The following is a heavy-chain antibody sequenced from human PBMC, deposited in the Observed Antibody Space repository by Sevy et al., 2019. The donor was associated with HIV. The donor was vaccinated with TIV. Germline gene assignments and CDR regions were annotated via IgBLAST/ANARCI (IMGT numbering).Heavy chain of an antibody. CDR3: ARDLWYSSSSGGGYYYYMDV. J-gene: IGHJ6*03. V-gene: IGHV3-7*03. CDR1: GFTFSSYW. D-gene: IGHD6-6*01. Sequence: GGSLRLSCAASGFTFSSYWMSWVRQAPGKGLEWVANIKQDGSEKYYVDSVKGRFTISRDNAKNSLYLQMNSLRAEDTAVYYCARDLWYSSSSGGGYYYYMDVWGKGTTVTVSS. CDR2: IKQDGSEK.